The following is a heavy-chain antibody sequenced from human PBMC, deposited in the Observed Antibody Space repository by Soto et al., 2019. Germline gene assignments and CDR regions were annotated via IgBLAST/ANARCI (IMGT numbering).Heavy chain of an antibody. V-gene: IGHV3-9*01. Sequence: GGSLRLSCAVSGFTFDDNAMHWVRQAPEKGLEWVSGINWKSDIGYADSAKGRFTISRDNAENSLYLQMNSLRAEDTALYYCAISQDRGGRTTFIYWGQGTQVTVSS. J-gene: IGHJ4*02. D-gene: IGHD3-16*01. CDR1: GFTFDDNA. CDR3: AISQDRGGRTTFIY. CDR2: INWKSDI.